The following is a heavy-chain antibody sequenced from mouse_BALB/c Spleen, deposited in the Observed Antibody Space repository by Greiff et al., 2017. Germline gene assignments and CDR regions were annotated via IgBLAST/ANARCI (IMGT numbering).Heavy chain of an antibody. D-gene: IGHD2-4*01. Sequence: EVQLVESGGGLVKPGGSLKLSCAASGFTFSDYYMYWVRQTPEKRLEWVATISDGGSYTYYPDSVKGRFTISRDNAKNNLYLQMSSLKSEDTAMYYCARDYDYGFAYWGQGTLVTVSA. CDR3: ARDYDYGFAY. J-gene: IGHJ3*01. CDR2: ISDGGSYT. CDR1: GFTFSDYY. V-gene: IGHV5-4*02.